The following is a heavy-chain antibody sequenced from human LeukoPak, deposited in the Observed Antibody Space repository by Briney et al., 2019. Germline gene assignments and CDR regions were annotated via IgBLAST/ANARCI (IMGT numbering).Heavy chain of an antibody. Sequence: SETLSLTCTVSGGSISSYYWSWIRQPPGKGLEWVGYFYYSGSTNYNPSLKSRVTISVDTSKNQFSLKLNSVTAADTAVYYCARYYGSGNYYGYYYMDVWGKGTTVTISS. CDR1: GGSISSYY. J-gene: IGHJ6*03. V-gene: IGHV4-59*01. CDR3: ARYYGSGNYYGYYYMDV. CDR2: FYYSGST. D-gene: IGHD3-10*01.